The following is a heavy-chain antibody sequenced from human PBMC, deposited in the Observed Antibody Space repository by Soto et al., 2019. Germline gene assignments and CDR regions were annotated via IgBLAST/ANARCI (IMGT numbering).Heavy chain of an antibody. D-gene: IGHD2-2*01. Sequence: SVKVSCKASGGTFSSYAISWVRQAPGQGLEWMGGIIPIFGTANYAQKFQGRVTITADESTSTAYMELSSLRSEDTAVYYCANEGYCSSPSCPAHFAYWGQGTLVTVSS. CDR2: IIPIFGTA. V-gene: IGHV1-69*13. CDR3: ANEGYCSSPSCPAHFAY. J-gene: IGHJ4*02. CDR1: GGTFSSYA.